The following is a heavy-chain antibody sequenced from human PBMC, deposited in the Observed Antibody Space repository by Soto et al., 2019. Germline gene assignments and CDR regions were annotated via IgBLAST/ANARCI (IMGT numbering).Heavy chain of an antibody. J-gene: IGHJ2*01. Sequence: QVQLVQSGAEVKKPGSSVKVSCKVSGGIFSSYAIGWVRQAPGQGLEWMAGIIPITGTTNHAQKFQGRVTVTADESTTTVYMALSSLTAEDTAVYYCAREYSSSTQYLYFDVWGRGTLVTVSP. CDR3: AREYSSSTQYLYFDV. V-gene: IGHV1-69*01. CDR2: IIPITGTT. CDR1: GGIFSSYA. D-gene: IGHD3-22*01.